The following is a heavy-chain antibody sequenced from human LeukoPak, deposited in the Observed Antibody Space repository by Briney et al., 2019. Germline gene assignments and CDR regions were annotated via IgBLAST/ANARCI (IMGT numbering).Heavy chain of an antibody. CDR3: AKDRYYGSGSYYRPYYFDS. CDR2: VSGRGDRT. J-gene: IGHJ4*02. Sequence: PGGSLRLSCSASGFTFSSYAMSWVRQAPGKGLEWVSGVSGRGDRTYYVESVKGRFTISRDNSKSTLYLQMGSLRAEDTAVYYCAKDRYYGSGSYYRPYYFDSWGQGTLVTVSS. D-gene: IGHD3-10*01. CDR1: GFTFSSYA. V-gene: IGHV3-23*01.